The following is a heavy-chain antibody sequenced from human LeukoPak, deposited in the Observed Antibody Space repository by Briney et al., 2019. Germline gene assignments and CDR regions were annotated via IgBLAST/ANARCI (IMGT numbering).Heavy chain of an antibody. CDR2: ISGSGGST. Sequence: GGSLRLSCAASGFTFSSYAMSWVRQAPGKGLEWVSAISGSGGSTYYADSVKGRFTISRDNSKNTLYLQMNSLRAEDTAVYYCAKGLVGYSYGYGYYFDYWGQGTLVTVSS. V-gene: IGHV3-23*01. CDR1: GFTFSSYA. J-gene: IGHJ4*02. CDR3: AKGLVGYSYGYGYYFDY. D-gene: IGHD5-18*01.